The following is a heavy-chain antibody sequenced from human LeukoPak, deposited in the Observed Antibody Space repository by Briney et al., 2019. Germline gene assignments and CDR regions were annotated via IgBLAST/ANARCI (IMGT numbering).Heavy chain of an antibody. J-gene: IGHJ4*02. CDR2: IYYSGST. D-gene: IGHD5-24*01. CDR3: ARGGRWLPME. V-gene: IGHV4-39*07. CDR1: GGSISDSSYY. Sequence: SETLSLTCTVSGGSISDSSYYWGWIRQPPGKGLEWIGSIYYSGSTYYNPSLKSRVTISVDTSKNQFSLKLSSVTAADTAVYYCARGGRWLPMEWGQGTLVTVSS.